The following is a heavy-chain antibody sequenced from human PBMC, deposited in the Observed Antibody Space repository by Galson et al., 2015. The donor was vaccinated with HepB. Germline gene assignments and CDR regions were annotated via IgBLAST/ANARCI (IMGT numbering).Heavy chain of an antibody. CDR1: GFTFSSYG. Sequence: LRLSCAASGFTFSSYGMHWVRQAPGKGLEWVAVIWYDGSNKYYADSVKGRFTISRDNSKNTLYLQMNSLRAEDTAVYYCARDLSSSWYGSGWFDPWGQGTLVTVSS. V-gene: IGHV3-33*01. CDR3: ARDLSSSWYGSGWFDP. D-gene: IGHD6-13*01. CDR2: IWYDGSNK. J-gene: IGHJ5*02.